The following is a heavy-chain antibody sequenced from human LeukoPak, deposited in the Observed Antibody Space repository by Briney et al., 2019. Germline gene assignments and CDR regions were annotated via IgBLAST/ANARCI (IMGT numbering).Heavy chain of an antibody. CDR1: GFTFSSYA. CDR2: ISGSGGST. Sequence: PGGSLRLSCAASGFTFSSYAMSWVRQAPGKGLEWVSAISGSGGSTYYADSVKGRFTISRDNAKNSLYLQMNSLRAEDTALYYCAKDNYYDSSGSLDYWGQGTLVTVSS. D-gene: IGHD3-22*01. CDR3: AKDNYYDSSGSLDY. V-gene: IGHV3-23*01. J-gene: IGHJ4*02.